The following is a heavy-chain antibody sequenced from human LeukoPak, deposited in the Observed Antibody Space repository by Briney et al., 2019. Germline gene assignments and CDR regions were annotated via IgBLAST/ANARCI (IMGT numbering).Heavy chain of an antibody. V-gene: IGHV4-59*11. CDR3: ARSVDYFDNAGPHMMFDY. Sequence: PSETLSLTCNVSGDSITSHYWNWIRQPPGKGLEWVGYMYYTGITKYNPSLKSRVTMSVDTSKDQFFLRLSSVTATDTAVYHCARSVDYFDNAGPHMMFDYWGPGSLVTVSS. CDR2: MYYTGIT. CDR1: GDSITSHY. J-gene: IGHJ4*02. D-gene: IGHD3-22*01.